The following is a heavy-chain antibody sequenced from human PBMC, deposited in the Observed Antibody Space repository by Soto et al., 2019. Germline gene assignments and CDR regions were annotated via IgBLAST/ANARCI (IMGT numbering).Heavy chain of an antibody. J-gene: IGHJ2*01. CDR1: GGSISSGGYY. D-gene: IGHD1-1*01. V-gene: IGHV4-31*03. CDR3: ARDAGGGNWYFDL. Sequence: QVQLQESGPGLVKPSQTLSLTCTVSGGSISSGGYYWSWIRQHPGKGLEWIGYIYYSGSTYYNPSLKRRVTISVDTSKNQFSLKLSSVTAADTAVYYCARDAGGGNWYFDLWGRGTLVTVSS. CDR2: IYYSGST.